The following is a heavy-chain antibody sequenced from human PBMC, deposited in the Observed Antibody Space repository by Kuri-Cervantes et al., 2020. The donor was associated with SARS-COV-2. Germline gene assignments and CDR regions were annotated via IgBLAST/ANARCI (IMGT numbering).Heavy chain of an antibody. V-gene: IGHV3-30*04. D-gene: IGHD2-15*01. CDR1: GFTFGDYA. Sequence: GESLKISCTASGFTFGDYAMSWVRQAPGKGLEWVALISYDGSNKFYADSVKGPFTISRDNSKNTLYLQMNSLRAEDTAVYYCAEDQHGIVVVVAAIDYWGQGTLVTVSS. J-gene: IGHJ4*02. CDR3: AEDQHGIVVVVAAIDY. CDR2: ISYDGSNK.